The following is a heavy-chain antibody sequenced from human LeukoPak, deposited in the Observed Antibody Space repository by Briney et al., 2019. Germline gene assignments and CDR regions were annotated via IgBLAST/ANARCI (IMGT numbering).Heavy chain of an antibody. J-gene: IGHJ6*02. Sequence: GRSLRLSCAASGFTFSDYYMSWIRQAPGKGLEWVSYISSSGSTIYYADSVKGRFTISRDNAKNSLYLQMNSLRTEDTAVYYCARDDYPSGSLGMDVWGQGTTVTVSS. CDR3: ARDDYPSGSLGMDV. D-gene: IGHD3-10*01. CDR1: GFTFSDYY. V-gene: IGHV3-11*01. CDR2: ISSSGSTI.